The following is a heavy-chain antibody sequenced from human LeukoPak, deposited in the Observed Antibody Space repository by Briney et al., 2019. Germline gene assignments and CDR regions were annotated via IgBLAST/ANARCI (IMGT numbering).Heavy chain of an antibody. V-gene: IGHV4-59*01. Sequence: SETLSLTCSVSDDSITMYYWTWIRQPPGKGLEWIGYVDHTGSTNFNPSLNGRVSISRDTTKNLFSLRLRSVTAADTAVYFCARGRVSSSTWYSTYYYYFYIDVWGKGTTVTVSS. CDR1: DDSITMYY. CDR3: ARGRVSSSTWYSTYYYYFYIDV. CDR2: VDHTGST. D-gene: IGHD1-1*01. J-gene: IGHJ6*03.